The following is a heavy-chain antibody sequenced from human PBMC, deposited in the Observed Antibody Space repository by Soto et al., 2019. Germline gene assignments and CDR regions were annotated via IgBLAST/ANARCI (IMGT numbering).Heavy chain of an antibody. V-gene: IGHV4-34*01. Sequence: QVQLQQWGAGLLKPSETLSLTCAVYGGSFSGYYWSWIRQPPGKGLEWIGEINHSGSTNYNPSLKSRVTISVDTSKPQCSLKLSSVNAADTAVYYCESYQELQDHAFDIWGQGTMVTVSS. D-gene: IGHD1-7*01. J-gene: IGHJ3*02. CDR1: GGSFSGYY. CDR2: INHSGST. CDR3: ESYQELQDHAFDI.